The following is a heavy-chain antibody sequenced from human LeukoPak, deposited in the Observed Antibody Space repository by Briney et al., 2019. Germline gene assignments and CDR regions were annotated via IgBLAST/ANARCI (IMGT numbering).Heavy chain of an antibody. CDR3: ARDLMWGFDY. CDR2: IGNDGRDQ. J-gene: IGHJ4*02. V-gene: IGHV3-30*02. D-gene: IGHD7-27*01. CDR1: GFTFSGHA. Sequence: PGESLKISCAASGFTFSGHAMHWVRQTPGVGLEWVAIIGNDGRDQHYSESVKGRFTISRDNSKNTLFLQLNSLRPEDTALYLCARDLMWGFDYWGQGTLVTVSS.